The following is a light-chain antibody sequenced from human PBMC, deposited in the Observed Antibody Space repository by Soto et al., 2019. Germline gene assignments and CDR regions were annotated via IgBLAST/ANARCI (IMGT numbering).Light chain of an antibody. CDR3: QTWGTGYAV. V-gene: IGLV4-69*01. CDR2: LNSAGSH. CDR1: SGHSNYA. Sequence: QLVLTQSPSASASLGASVKLTCTLSSGHSNYAIAWHQQQPDKGPRYLMRLNSAGSHTKGDGIPDRFSGSSSGAERYLTISSLQSEDEADYYCQTWGTGYAVFGGGTKLTVL. J-gene: IGLJ2*01.